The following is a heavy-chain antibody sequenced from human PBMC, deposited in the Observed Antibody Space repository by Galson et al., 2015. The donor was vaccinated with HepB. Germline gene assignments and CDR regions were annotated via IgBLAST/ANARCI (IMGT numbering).Heavy chain of an antibody. Sequence: ETLSLTCTVSGGPISSTNDYWGWVRQPPGKRLEWIGSISYSGRTSYSPYLNSTFTMSVDTSKNEFSLKRTSVTAADTAVYYCARDIVVVKVEIPQNHWFNPWGQGTLVTVSS. J-gene: IGHJ5*02. V-gene: IGHV4-39*07. CDR3: ARDIVVVKVEIPQNHWFNP. CDR1: GGPISSTNDY. D-gene: IGHD2-2*01. CDR2: ISYSGRT.